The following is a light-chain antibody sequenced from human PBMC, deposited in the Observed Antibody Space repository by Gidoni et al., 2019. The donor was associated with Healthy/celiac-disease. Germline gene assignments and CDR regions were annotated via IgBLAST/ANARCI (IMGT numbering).Light chain of an antibody. CDR2: GNS. J-gene: IGLJ3*02. Sequence: QSVLTQPPSVSGAPGQRVTISCTGSRSNIGAGYDVHWYQQRPGTAPKLLIYGNSNRPSGVPDRFSGSKSGTSASRAITGLQAEDEADYYCQSYDSSLSGWVFGGGTKLTVL. CDR1: RSNIGAGYD. V-gene: IGLV1-40*01. CDR3: QSYDSSLSGWV.